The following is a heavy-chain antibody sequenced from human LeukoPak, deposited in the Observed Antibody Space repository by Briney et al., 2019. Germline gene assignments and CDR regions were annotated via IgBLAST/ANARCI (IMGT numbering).Heavy chain of an antibody. CDR1: GYSFTKYW. V-gene: IGHV5-51*01. CDR2: IYPGDSDT. CDR3: ARQGGYCTTTSCHPAGFDP. J-gene: IGHJ5*02. D-gene: IGHD2-2*01. Sequence: RPGESLKISCRGSGYSFTKYWIAWVRQMPGKGLEWMGIIYPGDSDTRYSPSFQGQVTISVDKSISTAYLQWSSLKASDTAMYYCARQGGYCTTTSCHPAGFDPWGQGTLVTVSS.